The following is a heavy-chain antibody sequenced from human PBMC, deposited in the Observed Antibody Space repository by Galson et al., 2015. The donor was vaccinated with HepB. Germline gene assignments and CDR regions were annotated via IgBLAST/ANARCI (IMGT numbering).Heavy chain of an antibody. D-gene: IGHD2-15*01. J-gene: IGHJ4*02. CDR3: AREERLLRAFDY. V-gene: IGHV1-69*13. Sequence: SVKVSCKASGGTFSSYAISWVRQAPGQGLEWMGGIIPIFGTANYAQKFQGRVTITADESTSTAYMELSSLRSEDTAVYYCAREERLLRAFDYWGQGTLVTVSS. CDR1: GGTFSSYA. CDR2: IIPIFGTA.